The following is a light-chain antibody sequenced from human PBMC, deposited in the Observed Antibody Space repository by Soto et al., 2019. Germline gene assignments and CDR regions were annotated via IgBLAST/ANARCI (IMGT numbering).Light chain of an antibody. CDR3: QQYGSSKT. CDR1: QSVSSNY. J-gene: IGKJ1*01. Sequence: EIVLTQSPGTLSLSPGERATLSCRASQSVSSNYLAWYQQKPGQAPRLLIYGASSRATGIPDRFSGSGSGTHFTLTISRLEPEDFAVYYCQQYGSSKTFGQGTKVEIK. V-gene: IGKV3-20*01. CDR2: GAS.